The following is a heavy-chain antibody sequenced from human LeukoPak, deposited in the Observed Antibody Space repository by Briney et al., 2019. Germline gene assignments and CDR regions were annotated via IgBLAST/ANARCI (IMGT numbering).Heavy chain of an antibody. Sequence: PGGSLRLSRAASGFTFSSYVMHWVRQAPGKGLEWVAFIRYDGSNKYYADSVKGRFTISRDNSKNTLYLQMNSLRAEDTAVYYCAKGPPIVVVPAATYYYYYYYMDVWGKGTTVTISS. CDR2: IRYDGSNK. D-gene: IGHD2-2*01. CDR3: AKGPPIVVVPAATYYYYYYYMDV. CDR1: GFTFSSYV. V-gene: IGHV3-30*02. J-gene: IGHJ6*03.